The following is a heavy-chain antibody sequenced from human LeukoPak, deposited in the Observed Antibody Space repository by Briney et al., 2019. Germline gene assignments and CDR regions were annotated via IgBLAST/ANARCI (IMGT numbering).Heavy chain of an antibody. CDR1: GFTFSSYP. D-gene: IGHD2-21*01. CDR3: ARDPTFRLRADC. Sequence: GGSLRLSCAASGFTFSSYPMHWVRQAPGKGLKWVAVISSDGTNQYYADSVKGRFTISRDNSKNTLYLQMNSLSAEDTAVYYCARDPTFRLRADCWGQGTLATVSS. CDR2: ISSDGTNQ. V-gene: IGHV3-30*01. J-gene: IGHJ4*02.